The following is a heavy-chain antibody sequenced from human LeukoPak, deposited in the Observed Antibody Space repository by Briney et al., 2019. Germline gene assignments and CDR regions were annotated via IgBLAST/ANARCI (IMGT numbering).Heavy chain of an antibody. Sequence: GGSRRLSCAASGFTFSSYAMHWVRQAPGKGMEWVAVISYDGSNKYYADSVKGRFTISRDNSKNTLYLQMNSLRAEDTAVYYCARDQDDSPADWGQGTLVTVSS. CDR3: ARDQDDSPAD. CDR2: ISYDGSNK. D-gene: IGHD6-25*01. J-gene: IGHJ4*02. V-gene: IGHV3-30-3*01. CDR1: GFTFSSYA.